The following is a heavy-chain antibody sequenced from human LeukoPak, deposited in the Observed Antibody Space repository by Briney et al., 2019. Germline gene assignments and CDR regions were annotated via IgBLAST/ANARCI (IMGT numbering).Heavy chain of an antibody. V-gene: IGHV3-23*01. CDR2: ISGSGGST. Sequence: GGSLRLSCAASGFTFSNYAMNWVRQAPGKGLEWVSAISGSGGSTYYADSVKGRFTISRDNSKNTLYLQMNSLRAEDTAVYYCARTEVVVAATGIDYWGQGTLVTVSS. CDR3: ARTEVVVAATGIDY. D-gene: IGHD2-15*01. J-gene: IGHJ4*02. CDR1: GFTFSNYA.